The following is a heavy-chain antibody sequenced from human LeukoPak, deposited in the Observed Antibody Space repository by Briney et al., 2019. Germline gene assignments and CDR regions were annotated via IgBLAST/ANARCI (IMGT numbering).Heavy chain of an antibody. D-gene: IGHD6-19*01. Sequence: GSLILSCAASGFTVSSNYMSWVRQAPGKGLEWVSVIYSGGSTYYADSVKGRFTISRDNSKNTLYLQMNSLRAEDAAVYYCARDMSGGWYYFDYWGQGTLVTVSS. CDR3: ARDMSGGWYYFDY. CDR2: IYSGGST. J-gene: IGHJ4*02. V-gene: IGHV3-53*01. CDR1: GFTVSSNY.